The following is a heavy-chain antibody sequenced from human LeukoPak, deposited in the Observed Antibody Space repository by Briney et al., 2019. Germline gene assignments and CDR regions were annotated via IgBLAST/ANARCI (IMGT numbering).Heavy chain of an antibody. V-gene: IGHV3-23*01. Sequence: GGSLRLSCAASGFTFSSYAMGWVRQAPGKGLEWVSAISGSGGSTYYADSVKGRFTISRDNAKNSLYLQMNSLRAEDMALYYCAKSGCSSTSCYYNSWGQGTLVTVSS. CDR3: AKSGCSSTSCYYNS. J-gene: IGHJ4*02. D-gene: IGHD2-2*01. CDR1: GFTFSSYA. CDR2: ISGSGGST.